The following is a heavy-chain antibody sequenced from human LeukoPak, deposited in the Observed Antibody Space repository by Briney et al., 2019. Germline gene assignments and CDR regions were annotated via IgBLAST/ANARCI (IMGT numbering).Heavy chain of an antibody. D-gene: IGHD2-15*01. V-gene: IGHV1-46*01. Sequence: ASVKVSCKASGYTFTSYYMHWVRQAPGQGLEWMGIINPSGGSTSYAQKFQGRVTMTRDTSTSTVYMELSSLRSEDTAVYYCAREHLSGKELNYYYGMDVWGQGTTVTVSS. CDR2: INPSGGST. J-gene: IGHJ6*02. CDR1: GYTFTSYY. CDR3: AREHLSGKELNYYYGMDV.